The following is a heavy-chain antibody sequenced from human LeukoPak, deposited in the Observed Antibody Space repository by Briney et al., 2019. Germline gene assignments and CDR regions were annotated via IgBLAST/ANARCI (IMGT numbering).Heavy chain of an antibody. Sequence: SETLSLTCTVSGGSISSYYWSWIRQPPGKGLEWIGYIYYSGSTNYNPSLKSRVTISVDTSKNQFSLKLSSVTAADTAVYYCAREGIAAADYAFDIWGQGTMVTASS. D-gene: IGHD6-13*01. J-gene: IGHJ3*02. CDR3: AREGIAAADYAFDI. V-gene: IGHV4-59*01. CDR1: GGSISSYY. CDR2: IYYSGST.